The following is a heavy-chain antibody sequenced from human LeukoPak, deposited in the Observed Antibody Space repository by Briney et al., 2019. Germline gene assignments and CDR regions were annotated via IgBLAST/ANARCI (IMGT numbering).Heavy chain of an antibody. CDR3: ARDGGDPDYGDSYFDH. Sequence: GGSLRLSCAASGFTFSSHWMSWVRQAPGKGLEWVANIKQDGSEKYYVDSVKGRFTISRDNAKNSLYLQMNSLRVEGTAVYYCARDGGDPDYGDSYFDHWGQGTLVTVSS. J-gene: IGHJ4*02. CDR1: GFTFSSHW. D-gene: IGHD4-17*01. V-gene: IGHV3-7*01. CDR2: IKQDGSEK.